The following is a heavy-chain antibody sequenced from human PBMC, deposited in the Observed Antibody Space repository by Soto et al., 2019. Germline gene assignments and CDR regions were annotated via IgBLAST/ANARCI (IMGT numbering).Heavy chain of an antibody. Sequence: QVQLVQSGAEVKKPGSSVKVSCKASGGTFSSYTISWVRQAPGQGLEWMGRIIPILGIANYAQKFQGRVTIPADKPTSTAYMELSSLRSEDTAVYYCASPVQYSSGGAYWGQGPLVTVPS. J-gene: IGHJ4*02. V-gene: IGHV1-69*02. CDR1: GGTFSSYT. D-gene: IGHD6-19*01. CDR3: ASPVQYSSGGAY. CDR2: IIPILGIA.